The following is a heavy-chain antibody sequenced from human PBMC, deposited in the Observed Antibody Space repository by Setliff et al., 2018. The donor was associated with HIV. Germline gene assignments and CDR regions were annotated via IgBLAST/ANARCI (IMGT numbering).Heavy chain of an antibody. Sequence: PGGSLRLSCAASGFAFSGHQMSWVRQAPGKGLEWVAKIKQDGSDKYYVDSVKGRFTISRDNAKNSLYLQMNSLRAEDTAMYYCAKDRWGGKPYYFDYWGQGTLVTVSS. CDR2: IKQDGSDK. CDR3: AKDRWGGKPYYFDY. CDR1: GFAFSGHQ. V-gene: IGHV3-7*01. D-gene: IGHD7-27*01. J-gene: IGHJ4*02.